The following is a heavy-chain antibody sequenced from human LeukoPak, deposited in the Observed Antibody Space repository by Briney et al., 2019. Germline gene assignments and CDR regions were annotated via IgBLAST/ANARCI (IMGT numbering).Heavy chain of an antibody. CDR2: ISSSSSTI. CDR3: ASTVYNLGTANPYYYYMDV. CDR1: GFTFSSYS. D-gene: IGHD1-1*01. Sequence: PGGSLRLSCAASGFTFSSYSLNWVRQAPGKGLEWISYISSSSSTIYYADSVKGRFTISRDNAENSLYLQMNSLRAEDTAVYYCASTVYNLGTANPYYYYMDVWGKGTTVTVSS. V-gene: IGHV3-48*01. J-gene: IGHJ6*03.